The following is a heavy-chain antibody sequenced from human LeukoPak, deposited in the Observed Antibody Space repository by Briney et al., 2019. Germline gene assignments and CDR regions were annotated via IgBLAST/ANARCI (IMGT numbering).Heavy chain of an antibody. V-gene: IGHV3-21*01. D-gene: IGHD5-18*01. Sequence: GGSLRLSCAASGFTFSSYAMTWVRQAPGKGLEWVSSIGITSSSIYYADSVKGRFTISRDNAKNSLYLQMNSLRAEDTAIYFCARLYAYSNGYDANWGQGTLVTVSS. CDR1: GFTFSSYA. CDR3: ARLYAYSNGYDAN. J-gene: IGHJ4*02. CDR2: IGITSSSI.